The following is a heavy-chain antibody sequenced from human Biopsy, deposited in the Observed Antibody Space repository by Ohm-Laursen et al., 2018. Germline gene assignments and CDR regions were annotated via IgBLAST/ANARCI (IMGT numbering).Heavy chain of an antibody. CDR2: MYYSGGT. D-gene: IGHD2-2*01. V-gene: IGHV4-59*01. J-gene: IGHJ4*02. CDR3: VRGRSPAIY. CDR1: GGSLNFYY. Sequence: TLSLTCTVSGGSLNFYYWSWIRQPPGKGLEWIGYMYYSGGTKYSPSLKNRVTVSFDTSRNQFSLKLTSMTPADTAVYYCVRGRSPAIYWGQGALVIVSS.